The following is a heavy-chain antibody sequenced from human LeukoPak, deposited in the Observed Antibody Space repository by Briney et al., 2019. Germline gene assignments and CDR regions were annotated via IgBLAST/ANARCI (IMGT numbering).Heavy chain of an antibody. CDR1: GFTFSDYY. CDR3: ARPYDSSGYYEGASVDY. J-gene: IGHJ4*02. V-gene: IGHV3-11*01. D-gene: IGHD3-22*01. CDR2: ISSSGSTI. Sequence: PGGSLRLSCAASGFTFSDYYMSWIRQAPGKGLEWVSYISSSGSTIYYADSVKGRFTISRDNAKNSLYLRMNSLRAEDTAVYYCARPYDSSGYYEGASVDYWGQGTLVTVSS.